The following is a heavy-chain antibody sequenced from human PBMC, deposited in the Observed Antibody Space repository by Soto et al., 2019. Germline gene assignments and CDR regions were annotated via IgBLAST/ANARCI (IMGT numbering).Heavy chain of an antibody. D-gene: IGHD1-20*01. CDR3: ARRPGITGISDPFDY. CDR2: IYPGDSDT. CDR1: GYSFPGYW. J-gene: IGHJ4*02. V-gene: IGHV5-51*01. Sequence: GESLKISCQGSGYSFPGYWVAWVRQMPGKGLEWMGVIYPGDSDTRYSPSFQGQVTISVDKSISTAYLQWTSLKASDTAIYYCARRPGITGISDPFDYWGQGTLVTVSS.